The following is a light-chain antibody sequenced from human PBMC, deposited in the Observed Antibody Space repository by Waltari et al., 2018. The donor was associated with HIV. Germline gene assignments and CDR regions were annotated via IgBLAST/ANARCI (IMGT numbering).Light chain of an antibody. V-gene: IGKV3-15*01. CDR1: QSIASN. CDR3: QQYNNWPIT. J-gene: IGKJ5*01. CDR2: GAS. Sequence: EIVMTQSPATLSVSPGERATVSCRASQSIASNLAWYQQKPGQAPRLLIHGASTRATGTPARFSGSGSGTEFTLTISSLQSEDFAVYYCQQYNNWPITFGQGTRLEIK.